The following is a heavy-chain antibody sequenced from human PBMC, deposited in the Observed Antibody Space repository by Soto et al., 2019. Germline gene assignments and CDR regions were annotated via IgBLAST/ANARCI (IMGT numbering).Heavy chain of an antibody. Sequence: QVQLVQSGAAVKKPGASVKVSGKASGFSFTGYYIHWLRQAPGQGLEWMGWINAHSGGTEYAQKFQGRVTLTRDTSIATAYLTLTSLTSDDTALYYCAKDLTRQLAYWLDPWGQGTQVTVSS. CDR1: GFSFTGYY. CDR3: AKDLTRQLAYWLDP. J-gene: IGHJ5*02. V-gene: IGHV1-2*02. CDR2: INAHSGGT. D-gene: IGHD6-6*01.